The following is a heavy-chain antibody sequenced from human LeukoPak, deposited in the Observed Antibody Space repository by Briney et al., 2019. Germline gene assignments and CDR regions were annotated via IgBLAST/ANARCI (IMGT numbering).Heavy chain of an antibody. CDR3: ARGYSPSGI. CDR2: IKQDGSEK. J-gene: IGHJ3*02. Sequence: GGSLRLSCAASGFTFSSYAVSWVRQAPGKGLEWVANIKQDGSEKYYVDSVKGRFTISRDNAKNSLYLQMNSLRAEDTAVYYCARGYSPSGIWGQGTMVTVSS. D-gene: IGHD6-19*01. CDR1: GFTFSSYA. V-gene: IGHV3-7*01.